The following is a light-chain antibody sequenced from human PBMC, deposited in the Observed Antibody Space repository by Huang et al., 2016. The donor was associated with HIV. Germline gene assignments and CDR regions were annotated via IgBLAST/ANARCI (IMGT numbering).Light chain of an antibody. J-gene: IGKJ2*01. V-gene: IGKV3D-15*01. CDR2: DTS. CDR3: QQYYNWPPYT. Sequence: EIVMTQSPATLSVSPGERAALSCTASQNVSSNLAWYQEKPGQAPSLLIYDTSTRATGLPARFTGSGSGTEFTLTISSLQSEDFAVYYCQQYYNWPPYTFGQGTNLEIK. CDR1: QNVSSN.